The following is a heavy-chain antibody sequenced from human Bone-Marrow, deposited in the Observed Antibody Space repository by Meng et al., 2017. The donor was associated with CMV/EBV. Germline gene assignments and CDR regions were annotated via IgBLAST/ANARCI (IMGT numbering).Heavy chain of an antibody. V-gene: IGHV3-11*06. CDR3: ARGTGYSSSWYPNYWYFDL. Sequence: FSDYYMSWIRQAPGKGLEWVSYISSSSTYTNYADSVKGRFTISRDNAKNSLYLQMNSLRAEDTAVYYCARGTGYSSSWYPNYWYFDLWGRGTLVTVSS. J-gene: IGHJ2*01. CDR1: FSDYY. D-gene: IGHD6-13*01. CDR2: ISSSSTYT.